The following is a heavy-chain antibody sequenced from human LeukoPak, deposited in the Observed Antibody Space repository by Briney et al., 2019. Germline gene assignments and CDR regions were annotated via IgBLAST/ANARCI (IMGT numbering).Heavy chain of an antibody. Sequence: ASVKVSCKASGYSLTAHYMHWIRQAPGQGLEWMGQSNPDNVGTKYAPKFQGRVTMTRDTSISTAYMELSRLRSDDTAVYYCARGEYSSSWYGAEYFQHWGQGTLVTVSS. V-gene: IGHV1-2*06. J-gene: IGHJ1*01. D-gene: IGHD6-13*01. CDR2: SNPDNVGT. CDR3: ARGEYSSSWYGAEYFQH. CDR1: GYSLTAHY.